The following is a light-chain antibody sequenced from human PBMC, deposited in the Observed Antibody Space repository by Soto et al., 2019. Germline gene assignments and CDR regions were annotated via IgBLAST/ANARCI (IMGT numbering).Light chain of an antibody. V-gene: IGKV3-20*01. CDR3: QQYGSSPIT. Sequence: EIVLTQSPATLSLSPGERATLSCRASQSVSSIYLAWYQQKPGQAPSLLIYATSSRATGIPDRFSGSGSGTDFSLTISRLEPEDFAVYYCQQYGSSPITFGQGTKVDIK. CDR1: QSVSSIY. J-gene: IGKJ1*01. CDR2: ATS.